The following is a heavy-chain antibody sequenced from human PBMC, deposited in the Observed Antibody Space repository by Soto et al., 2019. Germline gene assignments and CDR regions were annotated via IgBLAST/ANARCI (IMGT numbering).Heavy chain of an antibody. CDR1: GFTFSSYA. D-gene: IGHD3-22*01. Sequence: GGSLRLSCAASGFTFSSYAMHWVRQAPGKGLEWVAVISYDGSNKYYADSVKGRFTISRDNSKSTLYLQMNSLRAEDTAVYYCARAIEHYYDSSGYALDYWGQGTLVTVSS. CDR3: ARAIEHYYDSSGYALDY. CDR2: ISYDGSNK. J-gene: IGHJ4*02. V-gene: IGHV3-30-3*01.